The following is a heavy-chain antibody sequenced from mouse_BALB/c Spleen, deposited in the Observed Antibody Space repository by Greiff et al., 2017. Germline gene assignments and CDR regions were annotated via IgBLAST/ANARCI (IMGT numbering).Heavy chain of an antibody. Sequence: DVMLVESGGGLVQPGGSLRLSCATSGFTFTDYYMSWVRQPPGKALEWLGFIRNKANGYTTEYSASVKGRFTISRDNSQSILYLQMNTLRAEDSATYYCARDRGTGFAYWGQGTLVTVSA. V-gene: IGHV7-3*02. CDR1: GFTFTDYY. J-gene: IGHJ3*01. CDR3: ARDRGTGFAY. D-gene: IGHD3-3*01. CDR2: IRNKANGYTT.